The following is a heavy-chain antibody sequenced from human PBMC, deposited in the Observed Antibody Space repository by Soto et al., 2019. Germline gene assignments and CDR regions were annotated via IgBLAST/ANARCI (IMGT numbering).Heavy chain of an antibody. J-gene: IGHJ4*02. CDR3: TTDRRITLAQFDY. CDR1: GFSFGSYA. V-gene: IGHV3-15*01. CDR2: IRSEADGGTT. D-gene: IGHD1-20*01. Sequence: PGGSLRLSCAASGFSFGSYALSWVRQAPGKGLEWVARIRSEADGGTTDYAAPVKGRFTISRDDSKNILDLQMNSLKTEDTAVYYCTTDRRITLAQFDYWGQGALVTVSS.